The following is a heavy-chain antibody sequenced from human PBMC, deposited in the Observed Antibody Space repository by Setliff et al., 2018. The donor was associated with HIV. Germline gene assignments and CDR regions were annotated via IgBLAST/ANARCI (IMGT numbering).Heavy chain of an antibody. J-gene: IGHJ6*03. CDR3: ASAYDYYMDV. V-gene: IGHV1-69*10. CDR2: IIPILGMA. Sequence: GASVKVSCKASGDTFSSYAISWVRQAPGQGPEWMGGIIPILGMAKYTQKFQGRVTITADKSTGTAYMELSSLKSEDTAVYYCASAYDYYMDVWGKGTTVTVSS. CDR1: GDTFSSYA.